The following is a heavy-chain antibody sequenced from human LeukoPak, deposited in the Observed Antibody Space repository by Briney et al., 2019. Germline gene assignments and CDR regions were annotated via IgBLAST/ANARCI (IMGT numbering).Heavy chain of an antibody. CDR1: GYRFTGYY. Sequence: VKVSCKASGYRFTGYYLHWVRQAPGQGLEWMGRINPSSGGTNYAQKVQGRVTMTRDTSITTAYMELSRLRSDDTAVYYCVRETYCGGDCYPTDYWGQGTLVTVSS. CDR3: VRETYCGGDCYPTDY. CDR2: INPSSGGT. D-gene: IGHD2-21*02. J-gene: IGHJ4*02. V-gene: IGHV1-2*06.